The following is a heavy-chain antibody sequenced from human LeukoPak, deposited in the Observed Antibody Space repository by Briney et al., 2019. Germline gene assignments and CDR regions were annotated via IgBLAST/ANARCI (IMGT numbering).Heavy chain of an antibody. CDR3: AKDHVTWGNRYFDH. CDR2: IGHDGTKI. J-gene: IGHJ4*02. CDR1: GFTFSDAW. V-gene: IGHV3-30*02. Sequence: PGGSLRLSCAASGFTFSDAWMSWVRQAPGKGLEWVAFIGHDGTKIYYADSVQGRFTISRDNSKNTLYLEMNSLSGEDTALYYCAKDHVTWGNRYFDHWGQGTLGTVSS. D-gene: IGHD3-16*01.